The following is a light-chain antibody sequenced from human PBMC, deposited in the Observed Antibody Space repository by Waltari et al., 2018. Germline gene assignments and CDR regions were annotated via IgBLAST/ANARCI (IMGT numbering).Light chain of an antibody. CDR1: QSVSSY. J-gene: IGKJ4*01. CDR2: DAS. V-gene: IGKV3-11*01. CDR3: QQRSNWPPLT. Sequence: ELVLTQSPATLSFSPGERATLSCRASQSVSSYLAWYQQKPGQAPRLLIYDASNRATGIPARFSGSGSGTDFTLTISSLEPEDFAVYYCQQRSNWPPLTFGGGTKVEIK.